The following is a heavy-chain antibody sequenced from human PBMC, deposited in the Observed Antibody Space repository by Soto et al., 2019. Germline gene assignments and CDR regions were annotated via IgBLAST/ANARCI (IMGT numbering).Heavy chain of an antibody. Sequence: SETLSLTCTVSGDSISSPDYYWSWIRQAPGKGLELIGYVYYRGSIYYTPSFESRVTISVDTSKNQFSLKLNSVTAADSAMYFCARVTFTPNWFDSWGQGILVTVSS. CDR1: GDSISSPDYY. CDR2: VYYRGSI. CDR3: ARVTFTPNWFDS. V-gene: IGHV4-30-4*01. J-gene: IGHJ5*01. D-gene: IGHD3-3*02.